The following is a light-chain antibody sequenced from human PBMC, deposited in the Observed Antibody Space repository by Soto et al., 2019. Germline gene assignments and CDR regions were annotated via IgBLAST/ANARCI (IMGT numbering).Light chain of an antibody. CDR1: QSVGSN. Sequence: EIVMPQSPATLSVSPGERATLSCRASQSVGSNFAWYQQKPGQAPRLLIYAASTRATGIPARFSGSVSGKEFTLTISSLQSEDFAVYYCQHYNNWPITFGQGTRLEIK. V-gene: IGKV3-15*01. J-gene: IGKJ5*01. CDR2: AAS. CDR3: QHYNNWPIT.